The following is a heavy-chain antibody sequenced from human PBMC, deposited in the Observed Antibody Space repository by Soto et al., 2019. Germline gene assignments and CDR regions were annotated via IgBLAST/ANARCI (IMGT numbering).Heavy chain of an antibody. CDR1: GFTFSSNA. CDR2: ISGSGGNT. Sequence: PGGSLRLSCAASGFTFSSNAMSWVRQAPGEGLEWVSGISGSGGNTYYADSVKGRFTIFRDNLKNTVYLQVNSLRADDTAEYFCAKNPSKGYAYVSQGVNNWGQETLVTVS. J-gene: IGHJ4*02. CDR3: AKNPSKGYAYVSQGVNN. V-gene: IGHV3-23*01. D-gene: IGHD3-10*02.